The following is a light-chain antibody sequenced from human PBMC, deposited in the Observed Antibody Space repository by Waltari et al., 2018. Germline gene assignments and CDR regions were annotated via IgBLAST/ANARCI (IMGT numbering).Light chain of an antibody. V-gene: IGLV3-21*02. Sequence: SYVLTQLSSMSVAPGQTARIVCGGRHIGTKGVHWYQRKPGQAPLLVVSDDDVRPSGIPDRFSGSNSGDTAYLTISSVEAEDEADYFCRVWDSHTVVFGGGTNLTVL. CDR3: RVWDSHTVV. J-gene: IGLJ2*01. CDR1: HIGTKG. CDR2: DDD.